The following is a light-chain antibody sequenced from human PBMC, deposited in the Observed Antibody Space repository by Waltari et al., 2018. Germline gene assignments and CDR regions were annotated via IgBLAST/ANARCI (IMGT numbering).Light chain of an antibody. CDR2: KDN. J-gene: IGLJ2*01. V-gene: IGLV6-57*04. Sequence: NFVLTQPHSVSGSPGRTVTISCTRSRGSITSDFVQWYRRRPGSAPTTIIYKDNQRPSGVPDRFSGSIDTSSNSASLTISGLTTEDEADYYCQTCDTTVLIFGGGTQLTVL. CDR3: QTCDTTVLI. CDR1: RGSITSDF.